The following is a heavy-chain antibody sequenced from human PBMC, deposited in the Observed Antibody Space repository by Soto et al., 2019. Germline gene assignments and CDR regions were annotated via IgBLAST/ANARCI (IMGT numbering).Heavy chain of an antibody. CDR2: IYTGGSA. CDR1: GNSINSGYS. V-gene: IGHV4-30-2*01. CDR3: TSDRGYGRLDC. J-gene: IGHJ4*02. D-gene: IGHD5-12*01. Sequence: QLQLQESGSGLVKPSQTLSLTCVVSGNSINSGYSWSWIRQPPGKGLEWIGYIYTGGSAHYNPSLKSRVLLSVDTSKNQFSLNLNSVTAADTAVYYSTSDRGYGRLDCWGQGTLVTVSS.